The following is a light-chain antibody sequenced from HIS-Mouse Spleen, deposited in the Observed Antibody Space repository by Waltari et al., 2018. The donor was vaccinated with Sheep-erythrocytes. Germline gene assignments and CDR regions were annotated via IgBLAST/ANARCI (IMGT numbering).Light chain of an antibody. CDR3: QQYNSYSWT. J-gene: IGKJ1*01. Sequence: DIQMTQSPSTLPASVGDRVTITCRASQRISSMLACYPQKPGKAPKLLIYKASSLESGVPSRFSGSGSGTEFTLTISSLQPDDFATYYCQQYNSYSWTFGQGTKVEIK. CDR1: QRISSM. V-gene: IGKV1-5*03. CDR2: KAS.